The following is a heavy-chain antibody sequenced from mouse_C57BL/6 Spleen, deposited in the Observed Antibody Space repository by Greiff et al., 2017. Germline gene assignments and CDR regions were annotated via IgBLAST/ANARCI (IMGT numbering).Heavy chain of an antibody. CDR2: ISSGGDYI. D-gene: IGHD2-5*01. CDR3: TRGAYYSNYYYAMDY. CDR1: GFTFSSYA. J-gene: IGHJ4*01. Sequence: DVMLVESGEGLVKPGGSLKLSCAASGFTFSSYAMSWVRQTPEKRLEWVAYISSGGDYIYYADTVKGRFTISRDNARNTLYLQMSSLKSEDTAMYYCTRGAYYSNYYYAMDYWGQGTSVTVSS. V-gene: IGHV5-9-1*02.